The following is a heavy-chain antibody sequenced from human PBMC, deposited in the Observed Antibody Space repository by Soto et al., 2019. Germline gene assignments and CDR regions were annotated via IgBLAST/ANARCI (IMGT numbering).Heavy chain of an antibody. J-gene: IGHJ4*02. CDR1: GFSFGTYW. CDR2: ISGSGGST. Sequence: PGGSLRLSCAVSGFSFGTYWMSWVRQAPGKGLEWVSAISGSGGSTYYADSVKGRFTISRDNSKNTLYLQMNSLRAEDTAVYYCAKVGGGGDYYFDYWGQGTLVTVSS. D-gene: IGHD4-17*01. CDR3: AKVGGGGDYYFDY. V-gene: IGHV3-23*01.